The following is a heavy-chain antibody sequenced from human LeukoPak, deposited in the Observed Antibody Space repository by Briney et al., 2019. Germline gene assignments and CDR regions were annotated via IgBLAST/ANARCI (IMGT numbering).Heavy chain of an antibody. Sequence: PSETLSLTCSVSGDSVKSGDAYWGWIRQSPLKGLEWIASIYYVGGPYYNPSLNSRRVTMSVDTAKNQFSLKLTSVTAADSAVYYCARLPITKRAMDVWGQGTTVTVSS. CDR3: ARLPITKRAMDV. J-gene: IGHJ6*02. V-gene: IGHV4-39*01. D-gene: IGHD3-3*01. CDR2: IYYVGGP. CDR1: GDSVKSGDAY.